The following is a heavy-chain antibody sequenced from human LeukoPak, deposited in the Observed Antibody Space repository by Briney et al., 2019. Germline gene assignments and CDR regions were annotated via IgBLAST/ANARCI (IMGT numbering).Heavy chain of an antibody. CDR1: GGSFSGYY. CDR2: INHSGST. D-gene: IGHD3-22*01. Sequence: SETLSLTCAVYGGSFSGYYWSWIRQTPGKGLEWIGEINHSGSTNYNPSLKSRVTISVDTSKNQFSLKLSSVTAADTAVYYCARGRAIVVVTEYYFDYWGQGTLVTVSS. J-gene: IGHJ4*02. V-gene: IGHV4-34*01. CDR3: ARGRAIVVVTEYYFDY.